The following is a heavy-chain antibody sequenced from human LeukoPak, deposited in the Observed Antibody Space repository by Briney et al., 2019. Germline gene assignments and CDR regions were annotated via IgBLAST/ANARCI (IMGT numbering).Heavy chain of an antibody. CDR1: GGSISSYY. CDR2: IYYSGST. J-gene: IGHJ4*02. Sequence: PSETLSLTCTVSGGSISSYYWSWIRQPPGKGLEWIGYIYYSGSTNYNPSLKSRVTISVDKSKNQFSLKLSSVTAADTAVYYCAGSGSYYNGFDYWGQGTLVTVSS. D-gene: IGHD3-10*01. CDR3: AGSGSYYNGFDY. V-gene: IGHV4-59*12.